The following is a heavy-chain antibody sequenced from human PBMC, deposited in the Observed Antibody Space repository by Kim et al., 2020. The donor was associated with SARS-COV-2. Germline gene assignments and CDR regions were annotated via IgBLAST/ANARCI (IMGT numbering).Heavy chain of an antibody. V-gene: IGHV4-30-4*01. D-gene: IGHD6-19*01. CDR1: GGSISSGDYY. CDR3: ARVTSGWPYYYYYMDV. Sequence: SETLSLTCTVSGGSISSGDYYWSWIRQPPGKGLEWIGYIYYSGSTYYNPSLKSRVTISVDTSKNQFSLKLSSVTAADTAVYYCARVTSGWPYYYYYMDVWGKGTTVTVSS. CDR2: IYYSGST. J-gene: IGHJ6*03.